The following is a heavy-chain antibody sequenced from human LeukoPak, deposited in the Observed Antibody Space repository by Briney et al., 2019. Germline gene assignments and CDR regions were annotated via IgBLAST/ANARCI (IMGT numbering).Heavy chain of an antibody. Sequence: KPSETLSLTCTVSGDSITSHYWSWIRQPPGKGLEWIGYIYYSGSTNYNPSLKGRVTISVDTSKKQFSLKLTSVTAADTAVYYCARDAYGDYDAMVHYYYVDVWGQGTTVTVSS. D-gene: IGHD4-17*01. CDR1: GDSITSHY. CDR2: IYYSGST. J-gene: IGHJ6*03. CDR3: ARDAYGDYDAMVHYYYVDV. V-gene: IGHV4-59*11.